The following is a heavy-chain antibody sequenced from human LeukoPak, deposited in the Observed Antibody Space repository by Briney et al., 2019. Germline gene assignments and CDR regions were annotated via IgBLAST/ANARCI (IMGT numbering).Heavy chain of an antibody. CDR1: GYTFTSVD. Sequence: ASVKVSCKASGYTFTSVDINWVRQATGQGLEWMGWLNPNTGNTGYAQKFRGRVTLTGHTSISTAYMELSSLTSEDTAVYYCARGFGDDSCSFHFWGQGTLVIVSS. CDR2: LNPNTGNT. J-gene: IGHJ4*02. D-gene: IGHD2-21*02. CDR3: ARGFGDDSCSFHF. V-gene: IGHV1-8*01.